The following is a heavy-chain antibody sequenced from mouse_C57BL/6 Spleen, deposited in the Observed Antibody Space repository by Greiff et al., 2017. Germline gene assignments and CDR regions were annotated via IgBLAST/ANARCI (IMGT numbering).Heavy chain of an antibody. Sequence: VQLQQSGPELVKPGASVKISCKASGYTFTDYYMNWVKQSHGKSLEWIGDINPNNGGTSYNQKFKGKATLTVDKSSSTAYMELRSLTSEDSAVYYCARENYGSSPLGYWGQGTTLTVSS. D-gene: IGHD1-1*01. CDR1: GYTFTDYY. CDR3: ARENYGSSPLGY. CDR2: INPNNGGT. J-gene: IGHJ2*01. V-gene: IGHV1-26*01.